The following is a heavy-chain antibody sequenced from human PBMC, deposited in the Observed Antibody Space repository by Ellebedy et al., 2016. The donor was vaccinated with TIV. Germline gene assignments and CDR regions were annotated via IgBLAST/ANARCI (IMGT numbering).Heavy chain of an antibody. CDR2: IIPIFGTA. Sequence: ASVKVSCKASGGTFSSYAISWVRQAPGQGLEWMGGIIPIFGTANYAQKFQGRVTITADESTSTAYMELRSLRSDDTAVYYCSRDPRRVVVVAANWFDPWGQGTLVTVSS. D-gene: IGHD2-15*01. V-gene: IGHV1-69*13. CDR3: SRDPRRVVVVAANWFDP. CDR1: GGTFSSYA. J-gene: IGHJ5*02.